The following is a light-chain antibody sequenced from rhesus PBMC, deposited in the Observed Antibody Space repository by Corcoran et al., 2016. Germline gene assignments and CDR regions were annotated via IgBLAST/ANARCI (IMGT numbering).Light chain of an antibody. CDR1: QSISNW. J-gene: IGKJ4*01. V-gene: IGKV1-22*01. CDR2: KTS. CDR3: QQYSSFPLG. Sequence: DIQMTQSPPSLSASVGDTVTITCRASQSISNWLAWYQQKPGKAPKLLIYKTSTLQSGVPSRFRGSGSRTDCALTISSLQSEDFANYSCQQYSSFPLGFGGGTKVEI.